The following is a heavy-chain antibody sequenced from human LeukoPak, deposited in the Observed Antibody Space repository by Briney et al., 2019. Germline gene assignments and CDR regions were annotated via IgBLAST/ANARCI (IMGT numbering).Heavy chain of an antibody. CDR3: ASPAGSGSGSYNPFDY. D-gene: IGHD3-10*01. CDR2: ISGSGGST. CDR1: GFTFSSYA. Sequence: GGSLRLSCAASGFTFSSYAMSWVRQAPGKGLEWVSAISGSGGSTYYADSVKGRFTISRDNSKNTLYLQMNSLRAEDTAVYYCASPAGSGSGSYNPFDYWGQGTLVTVSS. J-gene: IGHJ4*02. V-gene: IGHV3-23*01.